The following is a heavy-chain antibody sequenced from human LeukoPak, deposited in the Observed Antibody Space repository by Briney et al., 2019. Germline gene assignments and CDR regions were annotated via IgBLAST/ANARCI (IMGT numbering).Heavy chain of an antibody. D-gene: IGHD5-12*01. CDR1: GFTFSNYN. J-gene: IGHJ4*02. CDR3: ARAVVGSGYDYFDY. Sequence: GGSLRLSCAASGFTFSNYNMNWVRQAPGKGLEWVSFISSGGTYIYYTDSVKGRFTISRDNAKNSLFLQMNSLRAEDTAVYFCARAVVGSGYDYFDYWGQGTLVTASS. V-gene: IGHV3-21*01. CDR2: ISSGGTYI.